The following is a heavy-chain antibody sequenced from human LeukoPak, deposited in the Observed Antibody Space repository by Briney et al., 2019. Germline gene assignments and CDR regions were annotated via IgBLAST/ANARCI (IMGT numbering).Heavy chain of an antibody. J-gene: IGHJ4*02. CDR2: MNPISGHT. D-gene: IGHD1-26*01. V-gene: IGHV1-8*01. CDR1: GFTFTSYD. Sequence: ASVKVSCRASGFTFTSYDINWVRQSTGQGLEWMGWMNPISGHTGYAQKFQGRVTMTRDTSLDTAYMELSSLSSADTGLYFCVXSIRGXYLEAXWXQGTLVTVSS. CDR3: VXSIRGXYLEAX.